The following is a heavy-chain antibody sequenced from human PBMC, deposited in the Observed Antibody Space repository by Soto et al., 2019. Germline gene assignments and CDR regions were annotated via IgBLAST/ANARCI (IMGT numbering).Heavy chain of an antibody. V-gene: IGHV4-59*01. CDR1: SDSISSYY. D-gene: IGHD6-13*01. Sequence: SETLSLTCTVSSDSISSYYWSWIRQPPGKRLEWIGYISYSGSTDYNPSLKSRVTTSGDTSKNQFSLKVSSVTAADTAVYYGARGTSWQLPFDYWGQGTLVTVSS. CDR2: ISYSGST. CDR3: ARGTSWQLPFDY. J-gene: IGHJ4*02.